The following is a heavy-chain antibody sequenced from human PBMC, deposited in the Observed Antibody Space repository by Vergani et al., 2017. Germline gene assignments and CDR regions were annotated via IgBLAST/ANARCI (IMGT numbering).Heavy chain of an antibody. J-gene: IGHJ5*02. V-gene: IGHV3-30-3*01. CDR1: GFTFSSYA. CDR2: ISYDGSNK. D-gene: IGHD6-19*01. CDR3: ARAASGIAVAGKGNWFDP. Sequence: QVQLVESGGGVVQPGRSLRLSCAASGFTFSSYAMHWVRQAPGKGLEWVAVISYDGSNKYYADSVKGRFTISRDNSKNTLYLQMNSLRAEDTAVYYCARAASGIAVAGKGNWFDPWGQGTLVTVSS.